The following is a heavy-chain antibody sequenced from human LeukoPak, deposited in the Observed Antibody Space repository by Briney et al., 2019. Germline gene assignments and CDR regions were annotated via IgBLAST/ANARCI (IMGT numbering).Heavy chain of an antibody. CDR3: AKTDGYSYGPADY. Sequence: GGSLRLSCAASGLIFDDYAMHWVRQAPGKGLEWVSGISWNSGSIGYADSVKGRFTISRDNAKNSLYLQMNSLRAEDTALYYCAKTDGYSYGPADYWGQGTLVTVSS. CDR1: GLIFDDYA. CDR2: ISWNSGSI. V-gene: IGHV3-9*01. J-gene: IGHJ4*02. D-gene: IGHD5-18*01.